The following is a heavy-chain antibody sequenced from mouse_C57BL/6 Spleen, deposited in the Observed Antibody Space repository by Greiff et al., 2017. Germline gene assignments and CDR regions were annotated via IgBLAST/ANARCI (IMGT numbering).Heavy chain of an antibody. CDR2: ILPGSGST. Sequence: QVQLQQSGAELMKPGASVKLSCKATGYTFTGYWIEWVKQRPGHGLEWIGEILPGSGSTNYNEKFKGKATFTADTSSNTAYMQLSSLTTEDSAIXYCARLGAGRDTTKNYAMDYWGQGTSVTVSS. D-gene: IGHD1-1*01. CDR1: GYTFTGYW. CDR3: ARLGAGRDTTKNYAMDY. V-gene: IGHV1-9*01. J-gene: IGHJ4*01.